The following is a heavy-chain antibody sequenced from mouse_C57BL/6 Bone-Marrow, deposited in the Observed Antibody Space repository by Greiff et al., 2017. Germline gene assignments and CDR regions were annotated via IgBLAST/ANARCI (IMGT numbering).Heavy chain of an antibody. CDR1: GYTFTSYW. Sequence: QVQLQQSGTELVKPGASVKLSCKASGYTFTSYWMHWVKQRPGQGLEWIGNINPSNGGTNYNEKFKSKATLTVDKSSSTAYMQLSSLTSEDSAVYYCARSDTTVVDWYFDVWGTGTTVTVSS. CDR3: ARSDTTVVDWYFDV. J-gene: IGHJ1*03. V-gene: IGHV1-53*01. CDR2: INPSNGGT. D-gene: IGHD1-1*01.